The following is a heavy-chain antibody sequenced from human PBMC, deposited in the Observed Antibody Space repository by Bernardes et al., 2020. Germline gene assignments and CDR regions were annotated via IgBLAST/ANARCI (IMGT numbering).Heavy chain of an antibody. J-gene: IGHJ6*02. CDR2: IYYSGST. CDR1: GGSISSSNYY. CDR3: ARPLRRSGWYDGMDV. D-gene: IGHD6-19*01. Sequence: SETLSLTCTVSGGSISSSNYYWGWIRQPPGKGLEWIGNIYYSGSTNYNPSLKSRVTISVDTSKNQFSLKLSSVTAADTAVYYCARPLRRSGWYDGMDVWGQGTTVTVSS. V-gene: IGHV4-39*01.